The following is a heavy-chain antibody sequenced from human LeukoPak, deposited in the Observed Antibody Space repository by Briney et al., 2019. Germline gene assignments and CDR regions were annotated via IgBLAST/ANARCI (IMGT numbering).Heavy chain of an antibody. CDR3: ARQVSGSTAMLSNWFDP. V-gene: IGHV4-39*01. D-gene: IGHD5-18*01. J-gene: IGHJ5*02. CDR2: IYYSGST. Sequence: SETLSLTCTVSGGSISSSSYYWGWIRQPPGKGLEWIGSIYYSGSTYYHPSLRTRVTISVDMSKNQFSLKLSSVTAADTAVYYCARQVSGSTAMLSNWFDPWGQGTLVTVSS. CDR1: GGSISSSSYY.